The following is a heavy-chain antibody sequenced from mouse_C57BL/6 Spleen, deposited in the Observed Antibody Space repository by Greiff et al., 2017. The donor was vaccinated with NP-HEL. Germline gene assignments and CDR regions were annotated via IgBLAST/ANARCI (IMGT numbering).Heavy chain of an antibody. CDR3: ARWPITTDKDY. J-gene: IGHJ4*01. Sequence: VQLQQSGAELVKPGASVKISCKASGYAFSSYWMNWVKQRPGKGLEWIGQIYPGDGDTNYNGKFKGKATLTADKSSSTAYMQLSSLTSEDSAVYFCARWPITTDKDYWGQGTSVTVAS. CDR2: IYPGDGDT. CDR1: GYAFSSYW. V-gene: IGHV1-80*01. D-gene: IGHD1-1*01.